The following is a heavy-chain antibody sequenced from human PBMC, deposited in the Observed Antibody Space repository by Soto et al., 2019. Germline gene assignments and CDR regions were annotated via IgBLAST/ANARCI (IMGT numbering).Heavy chain of an antibody. Sequence: GPTLVNPTQTLTLTCTFSGFSLSTTGMCVSWIRQPPGKALEWLALIDWADDKYYSTSLKTRLTISKDTSKNQVVLTMTNVEPVDTATYFCSRAVGGFTYGYPDYWGQGTLVTVSS. V-gene: IGHV2-70*01. CDR1: GFSLSTTGMC. D-gene: IGHD5-18*01. J-gene: IGHJ4*02. CDR2: IDWADDK. CDR3: SRAVGGFTYGYPDY.